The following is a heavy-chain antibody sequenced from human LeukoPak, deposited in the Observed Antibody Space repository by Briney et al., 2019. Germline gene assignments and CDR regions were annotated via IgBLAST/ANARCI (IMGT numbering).Heavy chain of an antibody. J-gene: IGHJ4*02. CDR2: SNRDGGST. V-gene: IGHV3-74*01. Sequence: PGGSLRLSCAASGFTVSTYWMHWVRHVPGKGLVWVSDSNRDGGSTYYADSVKGRFTISRDNAKNTLYLQMNSLRADDTAVYYCARGTDTNGYKALHYWGQGTLVTVSS. D-gene: IGHD2-8*01. CDR3: ARGTDTNGYKALHY. CDR1: GFTVSTYW.